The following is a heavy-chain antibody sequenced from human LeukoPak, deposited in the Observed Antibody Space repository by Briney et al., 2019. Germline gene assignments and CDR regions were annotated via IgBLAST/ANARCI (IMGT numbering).Heavy chain of an antibody. CDR3: ARAAGVVAATPLDY. CDR1: GYTFTGYY. CDR2: INPNSGGT. Sequence: GASVKVSCKASGYTFTGYYMHWVRQAPGRGLEWMGWINPNSGGTNYAQKFQGRVTMTRDTSISTAYMELSRLRSDDTAVYYCARAAGVVAATPLDYWGQGTLVTVSS. V-gene: IGHV1-2*02. D-gene: IGHD2-15*01. J-gene: IGHJ4*02.